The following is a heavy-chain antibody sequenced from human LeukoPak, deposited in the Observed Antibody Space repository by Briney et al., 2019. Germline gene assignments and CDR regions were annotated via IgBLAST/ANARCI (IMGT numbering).Heavy chain of an antibody. V-gene: IGHV4-59*08. Sequence: SETLSLTCTVSGGSISSYYWSWIRQPPGKGLEWIGYIYYSGSTNYNPSLKSRVTISVDMSKNQFSLKLSSVTAADTAVYYCASRSPKWELLRPFDYWGQGTLVTVSS. J-gene: IGHJ4*02. CDR2: IYYSGST. D-gene: IGHD1-26*01. CDR3: ASRSPKWELLRPFDY. CDR1: GGSISSYY.